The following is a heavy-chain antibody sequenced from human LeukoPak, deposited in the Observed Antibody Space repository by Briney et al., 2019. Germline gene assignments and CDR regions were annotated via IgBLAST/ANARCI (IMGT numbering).Heavy chain of an antibody. CDR1: GGSISSYY. Sequence: SETLSLTCTVSGGSISSYYWSWIRQPPGKGLEWVGYIHYSGSTNYNPSLKSRVTISVDTSKNQFSLKLSSVTAADTAVYYCARDRSYCSGGSCSYYFDYWGQGTLVIVSS. CDR2: IHYSGST. V-gene: IGHV4-59*12. J-gene: IGHJ4*02. D-gene: IGHD2-15*01. CDR3: ARDRSYCSGGSCSYYFDY.